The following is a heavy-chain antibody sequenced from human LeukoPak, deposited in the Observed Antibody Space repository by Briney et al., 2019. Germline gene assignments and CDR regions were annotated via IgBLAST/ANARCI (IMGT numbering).Heavy chain of an antibody. J-gene: IGHJ4*02. CDR3: ARGPYSGDWHFDF. Sequence: PGGSLRLSCADSGFTFSSYAMSWVRQAPGKGLEWVSLISTSGRTHYADSVQGRFTISRDNSKNTLSLHMNSLRAEDTAVYYCARGPYSGDWHFDFWGQGTLVTVSS. D-gene: IGHD6-19*01. CDR1: GFTFSSYA. CDR2: ISTSGRT. V-gene: IGHV3-23*01.